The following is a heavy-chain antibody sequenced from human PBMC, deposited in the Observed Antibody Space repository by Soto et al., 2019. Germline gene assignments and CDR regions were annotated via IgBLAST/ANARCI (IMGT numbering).Heavy chain of an antibody. V-gene: IGHV3-9*01. J-gene: IGHJ4*02. CDR1: GFTFDDYD. Sequence: EVHLVESGGGLVQPGRSLRLSCAASGFTFDDYDMHWVRQAPGKGLEWVSGIRWNSGSIGYEDSVKGRFTISRDNAKNSLYLQMNSLRAGDTALYYCAKVISVSMVATIFDYWGQGALVTVSS. CDR3: AKVISVSMVATIFDY. D-gene: IGHD5-12*01. CDR2: IRWNSGSI.